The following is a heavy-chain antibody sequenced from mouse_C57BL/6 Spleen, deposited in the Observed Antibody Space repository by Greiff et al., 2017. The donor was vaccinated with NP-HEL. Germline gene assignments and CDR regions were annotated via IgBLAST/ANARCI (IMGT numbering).Heavy chain of an antibody. Sequence: VQLQQSGAELAQPGASVKLSCKASGYTFTSYWMHWVKQRPGQGLEWIGFINPSSGYTKSNQKFKDKATLTTDKSSSTAYMQLSSLTYEDSAVYYCSRGGYTVAMDYWGQGTSVTVSS. CDR2: INPSSGYT. D-gene: IGHD1-1*01. CDR1: GYTFTSYW. V-gene: IGHV1-7*01. CDR3: SRGGYTVAMDY. J-gene: IGHJ4*01.